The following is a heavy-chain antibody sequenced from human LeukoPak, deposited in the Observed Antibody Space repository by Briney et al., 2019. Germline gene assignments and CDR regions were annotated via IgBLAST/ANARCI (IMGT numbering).Heavy chain of an antibody. J-gene: IGHJ3*02. CDR3: ARASPGVDAFDI. D-gene: IGHD7-27*01. CDR1: GFTFSSYA. CDR2: ISGSGGST. Sequence: PGGSLRLSCAASGFTFSSYAMSWVRQAPGKGLERVSAISGSGGSTYYADSVKGRFTISRDNAKNSLYLQMNSLRAEDTAVYYCARASPGVDAFDIWGQGTMVTVSS. V-gene: IGHV3-23*01.